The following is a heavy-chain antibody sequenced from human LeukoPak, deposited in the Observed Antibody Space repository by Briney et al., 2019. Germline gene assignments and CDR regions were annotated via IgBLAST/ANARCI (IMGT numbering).Heavy chain of an antibody. CDR1: GFTFSSYA. D-gene: IGHD6-19*01. V-gene: IGHV3-23*01. Sequence: GSLRLSCAASGFTFSSYAMSWVRQAPGKGLEWVSAISGSGGSTYYADSVKGRFTISRDNSKNTLYLQMNSLRAEDTAVYYCAKSRPAYSSGWYKYFDYWGQGTLVTVSS. CDR2: ISGSGGST. J-gene: IGHJ4*02. CDR3: AKSRPAYSSGWYKYFDY.